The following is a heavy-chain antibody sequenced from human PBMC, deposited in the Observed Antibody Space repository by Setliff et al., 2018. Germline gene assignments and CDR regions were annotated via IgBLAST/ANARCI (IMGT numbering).Heavy chain of an antibody. J-gene: IGHJ4*02. CDR1: GFSLSTSGMC. CDR3: ARSHSSGWSGLDY. CDR2: IHWNDDK. D-gene: IGHD6-19*01. Sequence: SGPTLVNPTQTLMLTCTISGFSLSTSGMCVSWIRQPPGKALEWLARIHWNDDKFYSTSLKTRLTVSKDTSKNQVVLTMTDMDPVDTATYYCARSHSSGWSGLDYWGQGTLVTVSS. V-gene: IGHV2-70*17.